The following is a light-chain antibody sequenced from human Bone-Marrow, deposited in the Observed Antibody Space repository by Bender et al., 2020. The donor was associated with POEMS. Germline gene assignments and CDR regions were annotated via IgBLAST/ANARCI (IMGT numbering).Light chain of an antibody. CDR3: ATWDDSLNGWV. J-gene: IGLJ3*02. CDR1: SSKFGSYP. Sequence: QSVLTQPPSASGTPGQRVTISCSGSSSKFGSYPVNWYQQLPGAAPKLVIFNNSQRPSGVPDRFSCSNSGTSASLAISGRLSDDEADFYCATWDDSLNGWVFGGGTKLTVL. CDR2: NNS. V-gene: IGLV1-44*01.